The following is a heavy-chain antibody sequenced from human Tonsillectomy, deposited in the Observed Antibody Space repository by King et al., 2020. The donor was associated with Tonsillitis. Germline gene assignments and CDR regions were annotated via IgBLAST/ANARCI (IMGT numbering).Heavy chain of an antibody. J-gene: IGHJ4*02. Sequence: VQLVQSGAEVKKPGASVKVSCKASGYTFTSFGISWVRQAPGQGLEWMGWISAYNGITNYVQKLQGRVTMTTDTSTSTAYMELRSLRSDDTAVYYCATPGTDSSGYQYFDYWGQGTLVTVSS. CDR2: ISAYNGIT. D-gene: IGHD3-22*01. V-gene: IGHV1-18*01. CDR3: ATPGTDSSGYQYFDY. CDR1: GYTFTSFG.